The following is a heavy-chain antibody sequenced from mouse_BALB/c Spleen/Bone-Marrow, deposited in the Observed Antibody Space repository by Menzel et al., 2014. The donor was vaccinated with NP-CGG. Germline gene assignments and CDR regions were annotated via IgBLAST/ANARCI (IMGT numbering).Heavy chain of an antibody. V-gene: IGHV5-6-5*01. CDR2: ISSGGST. CDR3: AREGDGYDPAWFAY. Sequence: EVQLVESGGGLVKPGGSLKLSCAASGFTFSSYAMSWVRQTSEKRLEWVASISSGGSTYYPDSVKGRFTISRDNARNILYLQMSSLRSEDTAMYYCAREGDGYDPAWFAYWGQGTLVTVSA. D-gene: IGHD2-2*01. CDR1: GFTFSSYA. J-gene: IGHJ3*01.